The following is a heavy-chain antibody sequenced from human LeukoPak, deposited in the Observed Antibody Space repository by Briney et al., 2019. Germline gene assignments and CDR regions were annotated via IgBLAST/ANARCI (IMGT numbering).Heavy chain of an antibody. D-gene: IGHD2-15*01. V-gene: IGHV1-46*01. Sequence: ASVKVSCKASGYTFTSYYMHWVRQASGQGLEWMGIINPSGGSTSYAQKFQGRVTMTRDMSTSTVYMELSSLRSEDTAVYYCARVPYCSGGSCPRYFDYWGQGTLVTVSS. CDR3: ARVPYCSGGSCPRYFDY. CDR2: INPSGGST. J-gene: IGHJ4*02. CDR1: GYTFTSYY.